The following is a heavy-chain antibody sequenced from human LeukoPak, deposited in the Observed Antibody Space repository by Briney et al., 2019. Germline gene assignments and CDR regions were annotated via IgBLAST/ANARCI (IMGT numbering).Heavy chain of an antibody. V-gene: IGHV1-46*01. CDR1: GYTFTSYY. D-gene: IGHD2-2*01. J-gene: IGHJ6*02. Sequence: ASVKVSCKASGYTFTSYYMHWVRQAPGQGLEWMGIINPSGGSTSYAQKFQGRVTITADESTSTAYMELSSLRSEDTAVYYCARDKRDIVVVPAAKHYYYYGMDVWGQGTTVTVSS. CDR2: INPSGGST. CDR3: ARDKRDIVVVPAAKHYYYYGMDV.